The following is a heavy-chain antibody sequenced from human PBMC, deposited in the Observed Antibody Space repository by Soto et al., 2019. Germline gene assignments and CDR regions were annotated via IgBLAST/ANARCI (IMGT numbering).Heavy chain of an antibody. CDR2: INHRGST. CDR1: GGTFSDFY. D-gene: IGHD3-10*01. Sequence: QVQLQQWGAGLLKPSETLSLTCAVSGGTFSDFYWSWIRQPPGTGLEWIGEINHRGSTTYNPSLKSRVTISLDTSKNQFSLTLTSVTAADTAVYYCAKDVLGGTMGWFDPWGRGTQVTVSS. V-gene: IGHV4-34*01. CDR3: AKDVLGGTMGWFDP. J-gene: IGHJ5*02.